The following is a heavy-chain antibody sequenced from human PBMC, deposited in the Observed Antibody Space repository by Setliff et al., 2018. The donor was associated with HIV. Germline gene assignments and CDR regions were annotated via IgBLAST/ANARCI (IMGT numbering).Heavy chain of an antibody. CDR2: INHSGST. D-gene: IGHD6-19*01. J-gene: IGHJ4*02. Sequence: SETLSLTCAVYGGSFSGFYWNWIRQPPGKGLEWIGEINHSGSTNYNPSLKSRVTISVDTSKNQFSLRLSSVIAADTAVYYCARGPPGSSIGWYVGYWGQGALVTSPQ. V-gene: IGHV4-34*01. CDR1: GGSFSGFY. CDR3: ARGPPGSSIGWYVGY.